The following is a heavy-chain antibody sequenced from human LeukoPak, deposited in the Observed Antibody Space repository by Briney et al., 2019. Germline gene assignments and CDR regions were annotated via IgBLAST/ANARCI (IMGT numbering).Heavy chain of an antibody. J-gene: IGHJ4*02. CDR3: ARDPPLDSSGY. CDR2: INHSGST. D-gene: IGHD3-22*01. CDR1: GESFSGYY. Sequence: SETLSLTCAVYGESFSGYYWSLIRQPPGKGLEWIGEINHSGSTNYNPSLKSRVTISVDTSKNQFSLKLSSATAADTAVYYCARDPPLDSSGYWGQGTLVTVSS. V-gene: IGHV4-34*01.